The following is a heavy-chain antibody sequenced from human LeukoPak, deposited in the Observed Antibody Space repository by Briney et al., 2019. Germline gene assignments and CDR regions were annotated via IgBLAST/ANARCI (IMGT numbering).Heavy chain of an antibody. D-gene: IGHD1-26*01. Sequence: PGGSLRLSCAASGFTVSSNYMSWVRQAPGKGLEWVSVIYSGGSTYYADSVKGRFTISRDNSKNTLYLQMNSLRAEDTAVYYCARGPQWELPAFDYWGQGTLVTVSS. CDR1: GFTVSSNY. CDR3: ARGPQWELPAFDY. CDR2: IYSGGST. J-gene: IGHJ4*02. V-gene: IGHV3-53*01.